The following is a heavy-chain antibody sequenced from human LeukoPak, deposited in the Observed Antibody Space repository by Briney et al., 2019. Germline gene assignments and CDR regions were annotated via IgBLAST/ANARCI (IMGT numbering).Heavy chain of an antibody. D-gene: IGHD6-19*01. CDR2: IYYSGST. CDR3: ARIPDNSGWEIYFDY. CDR1: GGSISSYY. V-gene: IGHV4-59*01. Sequence: SETLSLTCTVSGGSISSYYWSWIRQPPGKGLEWIGYIYYSGSTNYNPSLKSRVTISVDTSKNQFSLKLSSVTAADAAVYYCARIPDNSGWEIYFDYWGQGTLVTVSS. J-gene: IGHJ4*02.